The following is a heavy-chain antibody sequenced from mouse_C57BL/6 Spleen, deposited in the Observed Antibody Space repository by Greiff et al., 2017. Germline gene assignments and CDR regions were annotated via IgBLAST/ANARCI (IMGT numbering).Heavy chain of an antibody. CDR3: ARRATVVRGYFDY. J-gene: IGHJ2*01. V-gene: IGHV1-54*01. Sequence: VQVVESGAELVRPGTSVKVSCKASGYAFTNYLIEWVKQRPGQGLEWIGLINPGSGGTNYNEKFQGKAQLTADKSSRTAYMQLSSLTSEDSAVYCCARRATVVRGYFDYWGQGTTLTVSS. CDR2: INPGSGGT. D-gene: IGHD1-1*01. CDR1: GYAFTNYL.